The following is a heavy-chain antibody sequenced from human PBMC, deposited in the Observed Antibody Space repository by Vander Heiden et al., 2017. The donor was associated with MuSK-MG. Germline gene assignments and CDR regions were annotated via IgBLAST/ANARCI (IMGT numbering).Heavy chain of an antibody. D-gene: IGHD1-26*01. CDR2: SSSSSMTI. CDR3: ARDIGGPCDY. CDR1: GFTFSSYS. J-gene: IGHJ4*02. V-gene: IGHV3-48*01. Sequence: EVQLVESGGGLVQPGGSLRLSCAASGFTFSSYSMNWVRQAPGKGLEWVSYSSSSSMTIDDADSVKGRFTISRDNAKNSLYMKMKSLRAEDTAVYDGARDIGGPCDYWGQGTLVTVSS.